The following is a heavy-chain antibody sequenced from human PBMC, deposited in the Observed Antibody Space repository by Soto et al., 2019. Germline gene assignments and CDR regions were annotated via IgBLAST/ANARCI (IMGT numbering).Heavy chain of an antibody. CDR2: IGVYNGKT. V-gene: IGHV1-18*04. CDR3: SRARYCTSPSFYNHYYYGMDI. J-gene: IGHJ6*02. Sequence: QEQLVQSGGEVKKPGASVRVSCKASGYTFTKYGITWVRQAPGQGLEWMGWIGVYNGKTNYARKLQGRVIMTADTSASTAYMELRSLRPDDTAVYYCSRARYCTSPSFYNHYYYGMDIWGQGTTVSVSS. D-gene: IGHD2-2*02. CDR1: GYTFTKYG.